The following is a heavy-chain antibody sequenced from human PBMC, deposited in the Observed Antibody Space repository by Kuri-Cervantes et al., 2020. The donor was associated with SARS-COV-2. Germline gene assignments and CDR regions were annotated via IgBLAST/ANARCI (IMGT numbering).Heavy chain of an antibody. CDR3: AKGWYSDFWSGNGAFDY. CDR1: GFTFSSYA. V-gene: IGHV3-23*01. CDR2: ISGSGGST. Sequence: GESLKISCAASGFTFSSYAMSWVRQAPGKGLEWVSAISGSGGSTYYADSVRGRFTISRDNSKNTLYLKMNSLRAEDTAVYYCAKGWYSDFWSGNGAFDYWGQGTLVTVSS. D-gene: IGHD3-3*01. J-gene: IGHJ4*02.